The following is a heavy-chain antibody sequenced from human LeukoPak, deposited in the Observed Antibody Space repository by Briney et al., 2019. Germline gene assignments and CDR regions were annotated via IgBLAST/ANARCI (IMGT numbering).Heavy chain of an antibody. CDR3: ARGSKNRIQLWLLRSGYFDY. V-gene: IGHV1-2*02. Sequence: GASVKVSCKASGYTFTGYYMHWVRQAPGQGLEWMGWINPNSGGTNYAQKLQGRVTMTTDTSTSTAYMELRSLRSDDTAVYYCARGSKNRIQLWLLRSGYFDYWGQGTLVTVSS. D-gene: IGHD5-18*01. J-gene: IGHJ4*02. CDR1: GYTFTGYY. CDR2: INPNSGGT.